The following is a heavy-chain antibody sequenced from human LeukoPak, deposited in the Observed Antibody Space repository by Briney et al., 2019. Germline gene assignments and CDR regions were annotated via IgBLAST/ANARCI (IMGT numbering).Heavy chain of an antibody. CDR1: GYTFTSYD. CDR2: MNPNSGNT. J-gene: IGHJ4*02. Sequence: ASVKVSCKASGYTFTSYDINWVRQATGQGLEWMGWMNPNSGNTGYAQKFQGRVTMTRNTSISTAYMELSSLRSDDTAVYYCARVLHHYYDSSGYPKGPDYWGQGTLVTVSS. D-gene: IGHD3-22*01. CDR3: ARVLHHYYDSSGYPKGPDY. V-gene: IGHV1-8*01.